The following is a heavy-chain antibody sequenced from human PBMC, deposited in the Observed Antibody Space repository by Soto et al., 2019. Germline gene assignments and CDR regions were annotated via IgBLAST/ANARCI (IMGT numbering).Heavy chain of an antibody. CDR1: GFTLSGYA. D-gene: IGHD6-6*01. J-gene: IGHJ6*03. CDR2: ISSNGVGT. Sequence: EVQLAESGGGLAQPGGSLRLSCAASGFTLSGYAMDWVRQAPGKGLEYVSGISSNGVGTYYAHSVQGRFTISRDDSKNTVYLQMGSLRPEDMAVYYCARRARPDFYYMDVWGQGTTVPVSS. V-gene: IGHV3-64*01. CDR3: ARRARPDFYYMDV.